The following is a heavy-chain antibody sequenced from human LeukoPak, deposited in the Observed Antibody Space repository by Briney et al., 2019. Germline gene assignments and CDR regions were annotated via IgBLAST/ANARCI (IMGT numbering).Heavy chain of an antibody. V-gene: IGHV1-18*01. CDR3: ARDEAAQNYYYYGMDV. CDR1: GYTFTSYG. Sequence: ASVKVSCKAYGYTFTSYGISWVRQAPGQGLEWMGWISAYNGNTNYAQKLQGRVTMTTDTSTSTAYMELRSLRSDDTAVYYCARDEAAQNYYYYGMDVWGQGTTVTVSS. CDR2: ISAYNGNT. J-gene: IGHJ6*02. D-gene: IGHD6-6*01.